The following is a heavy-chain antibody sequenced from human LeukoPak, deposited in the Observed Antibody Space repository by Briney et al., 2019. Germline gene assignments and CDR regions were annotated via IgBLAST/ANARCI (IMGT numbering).Heavy chain of an antibody. D-gene: IGHD2-15*01. CDR2: INHSGST. J-gene: IGHJ4*02. Sequence: SETLSLTCAVYGGSFSGYYWSWIRQPPGKELEWIGEINHSGSTNYKPSLKSRVTISVDTSKNQFSLKLSSVTAADTAVYYCARGVYCSGGNCFSPLDHWGQGTLVTVSS. CDR3: ARGVYCSGGNCFSPLDH. V-gene: IGHV4-34*01. CDR1: GGSFSGYY.